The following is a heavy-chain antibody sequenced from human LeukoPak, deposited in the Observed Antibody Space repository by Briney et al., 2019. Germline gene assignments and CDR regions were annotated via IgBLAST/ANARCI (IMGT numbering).Heavy chain of an antibody. D-gene: IGHD4-17*01. J-gene: IGHJ3*02. CDR3: TRDRGTTYASDI. Sequence: ASVKVSCKASGGTFSSYAINWVRQAPGQGLEWVGRINPNSGSTNYAQKFQGRVTMTRDTSISTLYMELSRLTFDDTAVYYCTRDRGTTYASDIWGQGTMVIVSS. V-gene: IGHV1-2*06. CDR1: GGTFSSYA. CDR2: INPNSGST.